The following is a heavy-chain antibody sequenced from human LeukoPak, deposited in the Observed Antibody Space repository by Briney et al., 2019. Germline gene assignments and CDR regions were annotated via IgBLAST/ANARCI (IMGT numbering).Heavy chain of an antibody. J-gene: IGHJ4*02. D-gene: IGHD1-1*01. CDR2: INPSGGST. V-gene: IGHV1-46*01. Sequence: GSSVKVSCKASGGTFSSYAISWVRQAPGQGLEWMGIINPSGGSTSYAQKFQGRVTMTRDMSTSTVYMELSSLRSEDTAVYYCARGIRTTDYWGQGTLVTVSS. CDR3: ARGIRTTDY. CDR1: GGTFSSYA.